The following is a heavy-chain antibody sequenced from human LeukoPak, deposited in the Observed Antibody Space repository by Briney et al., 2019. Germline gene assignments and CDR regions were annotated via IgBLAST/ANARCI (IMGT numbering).Heavy chain of an antibody. CDR2: ISYDGSNK. CDR3: ARGVEGYCSSTSCYKRFFVDV. J-gene: IGHJ6*04. Sequence: PGRSLRLSCAASGFTFSSYAMHWVRQAPGKGLEWVAVISYDGSNKYYAGSVKGRFTISRDNSKNTLYLQMNSLRAEDTAVYYCARGVEGYCSSTSCYKRFFVDVWGKGTTVTVSS. V-gene: IGHV3-30*01. CDR1: GFTFSSYA. D-gene: IGHD2-2*02.